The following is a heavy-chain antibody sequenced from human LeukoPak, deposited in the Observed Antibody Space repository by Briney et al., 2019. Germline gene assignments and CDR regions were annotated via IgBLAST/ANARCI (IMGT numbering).Heavy chain of an antibody. CDR2: IYYSGST. J-gene: IGHJ4*02. CDR1: GGSVSSGSYY. Sequence: SETLSLTCTVSGGSVSSGSYYWSWIRQPPGKGLEWIGYIYYSGSTNYNPSLKGRVTISVDTSKNQFSLKLSSVTAADTAVYYCARSYGDYGDYWGQGTLVTVSS. CDR3: ARSYGDYGDY. V-gene: IGHV4-61*01. D-gene: IGHD4-17*01.